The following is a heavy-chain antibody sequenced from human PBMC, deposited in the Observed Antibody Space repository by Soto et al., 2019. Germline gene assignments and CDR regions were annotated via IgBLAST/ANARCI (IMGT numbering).Heavy chain of an antibody. CDR3: AKDQSAAVAGT. Sequence: GSLRLSYAASEFTFSGYAMSCVRQAPRKGLEWVSAISGSGGSTYYADSVKGRFTISRDNSKNTLYLQINSLRAEDKAVYYCAKDQSAAVAGTWGQGTLVTVSS. V-gene: IGHV3-23*01. J-gene: IGHJ5*02. CDR1: EFTFSGYA. CDR2: ISGSGGST. D-gene: IGHD6-19*01.